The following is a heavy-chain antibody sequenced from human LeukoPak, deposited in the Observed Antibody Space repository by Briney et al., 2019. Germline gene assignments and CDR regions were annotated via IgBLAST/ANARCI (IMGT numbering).Heavy chain of an antibody. J-gene: IGHJ4*02. D-gene: IGHD1-26*01. CDR2: IYHSGTT. CDR1: SGSISSYDYY. CDR3: ARYSGNYRFFDY. V-gene: IGHV4-31*03. Sequence: PSETLSLTCTVSSGSISSYDYYWTWIRQHPGKGLEWIGYIYHSGTTYYNPSLKSRVTISVDTSENQFSLKLTSVTAAVSAMYYCARYSGNYRFFDYWGQGTLVTVSS.